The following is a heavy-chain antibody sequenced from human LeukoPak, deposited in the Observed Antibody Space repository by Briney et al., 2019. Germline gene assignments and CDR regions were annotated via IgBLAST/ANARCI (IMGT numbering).Heavy chain of an antibody. J-gene: IGHJ4*02. D-gene: IGHD2-15*01. Sequence: PGGSLRLSCAASGFTVSSNYMSWVRQAPGKGLEWVSVIYSGGSTYYADSVKGRFTISRDNSKNTLYLQMNSLRAEDTAVYYCASSVKPAYYFDYWGQGTLVTFSS. CDR3: ASSVKPAYYFDY. CDR2: IYSGGST. V-gene: IGHV3-66*02. CDR1: GFTVSSNY.